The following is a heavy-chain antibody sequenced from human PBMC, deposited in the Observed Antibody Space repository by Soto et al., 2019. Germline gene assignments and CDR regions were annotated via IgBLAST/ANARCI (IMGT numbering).Heavy chain of an antibody. J-gene: IGHJ4*02. CDR2: IYYSGST. CDR3: ARLEGLATISYYFDF. V-gene: IGHV4-39*01. D-gene: IGHD3-9*01. CDR1: GGSISSSSYY. Sequence: QLQLQESGPGLVKPSEALSLTCSVSGGSISSSSYYWGWIRQPPGKGLEWIGSIYYSGSTYYNPSLKSRVTISIDKSKNQFSLKLSSLTAADTAVYYCARLEGLATISYYFDFGGQGTLVTVSS.